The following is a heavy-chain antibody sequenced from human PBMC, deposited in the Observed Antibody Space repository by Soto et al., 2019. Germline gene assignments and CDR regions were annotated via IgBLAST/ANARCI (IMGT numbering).Heavy chain of an antibody. Sequence: GGSLRLSCAASGFTVSSNYMSWVRQAPGKGLEWVSVIYSGGSTYYADSVKGRFTISRDNSKNTLYLQMNSLRAEDTAVYYCARVGWLPYYYYYGIDVWGQGTTVTVSS. CDR3: ARVGWLPYYYYYGIDV. CDR2: IYSGGST. CDR1: GFTVSSNY. D-gene: IGHD5-12*01. V-gene: IGHV3-53*01. J-gene: IGHJ6*02.